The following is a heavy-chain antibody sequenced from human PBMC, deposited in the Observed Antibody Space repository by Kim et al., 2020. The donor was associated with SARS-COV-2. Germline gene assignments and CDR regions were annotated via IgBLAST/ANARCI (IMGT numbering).Heavy chain of an antibody. CDR3: ARYSSSFFSWFDP. D-gene: IGHD6-13*01. V-gene: IGHV4-39*01. CDR2: IYYSGST. Sequence: SETLSLTCTVSGGSISSSSYYWGWIRQPPGKGLEWIGSIYYSGSTYYNPSLKSRVTISVDTSKNQLSLKLSSVTAADTAVYYCARYSSSFFSWFDPWGQGTLVTVSS. CDR1: GGSISSSSYY. J-gene: IGHJ5*02.